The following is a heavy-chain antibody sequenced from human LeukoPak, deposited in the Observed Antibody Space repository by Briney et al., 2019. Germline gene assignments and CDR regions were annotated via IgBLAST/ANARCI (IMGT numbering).Heavy chain of an antibody. CDR1: GGSISSSFYY. CDR2: IHYSGGT. V-gene: IGHV4-39*01. CDR3: ARRGQFALFDY. Sequence: SETLSLTCSVSGGSISSSFYYWGWIRQPPGKGLEWIGSIHYSGGTYYNPSLKSRVTISVDTSKNQFSLKLSSVTAADTAVYYCARRGQFALFDYWGQGTLVTVSS. D-gene: IGHD5-24*01. J-gene: IGHJ4*02.